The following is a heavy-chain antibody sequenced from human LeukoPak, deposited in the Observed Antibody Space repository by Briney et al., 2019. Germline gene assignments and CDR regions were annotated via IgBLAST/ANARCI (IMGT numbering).Heavy chain of an antibody. Sequence: GGSLRLSCIGTGFTFSSDAMGWVRQAPGKGLEWVSVFYVGGATYYADPVKGRFTISRDNSENTLYLQMKSLRAEDTAVYYCARGDGYNFFDYWGQGTLVTVSS. V-gene: IGHV3-66*01. CDR2: FYVGGAT. D-gene: IGHD5-24*01. CDR3: ARGDGYNFFDY. J-gene: IGHJ4*02. CDR1: GFTFSSDA.